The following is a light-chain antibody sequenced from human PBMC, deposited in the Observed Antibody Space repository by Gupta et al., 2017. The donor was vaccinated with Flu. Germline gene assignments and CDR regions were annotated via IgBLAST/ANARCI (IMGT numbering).Light chain of an antibody. CDR3: SSSTRSSALVV. J-gene: IGLJ2*01. CDR1: SSDVVSYNY. Sequence: QSALTQPASVSGSPGQSITIPPTGTSSDVVSYNYVSWYQQHPGRAPKLVIYDVTNRPSGVTDRFSGSKSDNTAALTISGLQAEDEADYYCSSSTRSSALVVFGGGTKLTVL. CDR2: DVT. V-gene: IGLV2-14*03.